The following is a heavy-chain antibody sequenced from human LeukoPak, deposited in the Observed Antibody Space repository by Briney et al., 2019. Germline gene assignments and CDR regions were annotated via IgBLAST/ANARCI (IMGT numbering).Heavy chain of an antibody. J-gene: IGHJ4*02. CDR1: GCSISSYY. CDR2: IYYSGST. Sequence: SETLSLTCTVSGCSISSYYWSWIRQPPGKGLEWIGYIYYSGSTNYNPSLKSRVTISVDTSKNQFSLKLSSVTAADTAVYYCARGGIIAAAGVDYWGQGTLVTVSS. V-gene: IGHV4-59*01. D-gene: IGHD6-13*01. CDR3: ARGGIIAAAGVDY.